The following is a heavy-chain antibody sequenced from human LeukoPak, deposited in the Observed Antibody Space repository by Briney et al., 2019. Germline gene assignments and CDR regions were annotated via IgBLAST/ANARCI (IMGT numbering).Heavy chain of an antibody. CDR1: GCTISGSNW. J-gene: IGHJ5*02. Sequence: SETLSLTCAVSGCTISGSNWRCWVREPPGKGLGWIGEIYHSGSTNYNQSLKSRITISVDKSKNQFYLKMSYVTAADTAVYYCASRGRDGYNYRGLDPWGQGTLVTVSS. V-gene: IGHV4-4*02. CDR2: IYHSGST. CDR3: ASRGRDGYNYRGLDP. D-gene: IGHD5-24*01.